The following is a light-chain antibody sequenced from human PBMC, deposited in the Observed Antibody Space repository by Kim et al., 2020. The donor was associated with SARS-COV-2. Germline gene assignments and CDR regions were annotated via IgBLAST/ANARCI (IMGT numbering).Light chain of an antibody. CDR3: QQYGSSPLT. Sequence: EIVLTQSPGTLSLSPGERATLSCRASQSVSSSYLAWYQQKPGQAPRLLIYGASSRATGIPDRFSGSGSGTDFTLTISRLEPEDFAVYYCQQYGSSPLTCGGGTNVDIK. CDR1: QSVSSSY. J-gene: IGKJ4*01. CDR2: GAS. V-gene: IGKV3-20*01.